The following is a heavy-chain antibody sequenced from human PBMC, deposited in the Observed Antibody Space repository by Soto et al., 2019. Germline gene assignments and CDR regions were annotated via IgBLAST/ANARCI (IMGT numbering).Heavy chain of an antibody. CDR1: GFTFDRYA. J-gene: IGHJ3*01. V-gene: IGHV3-23*01. D-gene: IGHD3-3*01. Sequence: EVKLLESGGGLAPPGGSLRISCLSSGFTFDRYAKRWVRQAPGGPLQWIASKNGSADGTDYAHSVRGRFTISRDNAKKTVHLQMDSLRVEDTAVYFCAKDTVGGYSFWSGYYSDGLDVWGQGTLVTVS. CDR2: KNGSADGT. CDR3: AKDTVGGYSFWSGYYSDGLDV.